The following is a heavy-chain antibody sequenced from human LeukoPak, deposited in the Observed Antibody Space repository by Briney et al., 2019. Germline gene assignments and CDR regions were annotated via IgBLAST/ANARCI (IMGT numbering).Heavy chain of an antibody. J-gene: IGHJ5*02. CDR3: ARSISVEGDA. CDR2: IKQDGSET. D-gene: IGHD6-19*01. CDR1: GFAMRTYW. V-gene: IGHV3-7*01. Sequence: GGSLRLSCVASGFAMRTYWMSWLRQAPGKGPEWVAHIKQDGSETYYVDSVKGRFTISRDNARNSLWLQMNSLRGEDTAMYYCARSISVEGDAWGQGTLVTVSS.